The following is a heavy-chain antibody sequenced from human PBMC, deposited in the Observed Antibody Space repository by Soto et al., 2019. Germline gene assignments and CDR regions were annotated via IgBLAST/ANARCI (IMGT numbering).Heavy chain of an antibody. Sequence: EVQLVESGGGLAQPGGSLRLSCAASEFTFSSYEMNWVRQAPGKGLEWVSYISSSGYTIYYADSVKGRFTISRDNAKNSLYLQMNSRRAEDTAVYYCARDLRLYDSSGYYNHYYYGMDVWGQGTTVTVSS. CDR2: ISSSGYTI. V-gene: IGHV3-48*03. J-gene: IGHJ6*02. CDR1: EFTFSSYE. CDR3: ARDLRLYDSSGYYNHYYYGMDV. D-gene: IGHD3-22*01.